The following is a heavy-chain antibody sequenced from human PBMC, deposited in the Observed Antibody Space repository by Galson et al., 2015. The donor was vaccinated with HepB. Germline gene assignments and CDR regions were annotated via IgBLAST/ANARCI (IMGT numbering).Heavy chain of an antibody. CDR2: IYYSGST. J-gene: IGHJ4*02. CDR1: GGSISSSSYY. Sequence: SETLSLTCTVSGGSISSSSYYWGWIRQPPGKGLEWIGSIYYSGSTYYNPSLKSRVTISVDTSKNQFSLKLSSVTAADTAVYYCAREIPMYYDFWSGYSYYFDYWGQGTLVTVSS. D-gene: IGHD3-3*01. V-gene: IGHV4-39*07. CDR3: AREIPMYYDFWSGYSYYFDY.